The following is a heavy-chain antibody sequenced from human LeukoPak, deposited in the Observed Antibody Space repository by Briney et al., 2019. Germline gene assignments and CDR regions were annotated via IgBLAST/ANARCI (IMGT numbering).Heavy chain of an antibody. Sequence: GGSLRLSCAASGFTFSSYAMSWVRQAPGKGLEWVSGISGSGGSTYYADSVEGRFTISRDNSKNTLYLQMNSLRAEDTAVYYCAKSLGRYYYYGMDVWGQGTTVTVSS. D-gene: IGHD3-16*01. J-gene: IGHJ6*02. V-gene: IGHV3-23*01. CDR1: GFTFSSYA. CDR3: AKSLGRYYYYGMDV. CDR2: ISGSGGST.